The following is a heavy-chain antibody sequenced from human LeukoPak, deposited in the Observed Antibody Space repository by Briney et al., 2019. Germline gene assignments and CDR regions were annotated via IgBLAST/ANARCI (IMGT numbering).Heavy chain of an antibody. CDR1: GFTFSTYA. J-gene: IGHJ3*02. Sequence: GGSLRLSCAASGFTFSTYAMHWVRQAPGKGLEWVAVIPYDGSNKYYADSVKGRFTISRDNAKNSLYLQMNSLRAEDTAVYYCVRAFDIWGQGTMVTVSS. V-gene: IGHV3-30*04. CDR2: IPYDGSNK. CDR3: VRAFDI.